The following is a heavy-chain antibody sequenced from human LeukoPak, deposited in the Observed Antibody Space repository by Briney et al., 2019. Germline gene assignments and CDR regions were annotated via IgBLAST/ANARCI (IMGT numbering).Heavy chain of an antibody. CDR3: AKTLGYYDILTGFDY. V-gene: IGHV3-66*01. D-gene: IGHD3-9*01. Sequence: PGGSLRLSCAASGFTVSSNYMSWVRQAPGKGLEWVSVIYSGGSTYYADSVKGRFTISRDNSKNTLYLQMNSLRAEDTAVYHCAKTLGYYDILTGFDYWGQGTLVTVSS. J-gene: IGHJ4*02. CDR2: IYSGGST. CDR1: GFTVSSNY.